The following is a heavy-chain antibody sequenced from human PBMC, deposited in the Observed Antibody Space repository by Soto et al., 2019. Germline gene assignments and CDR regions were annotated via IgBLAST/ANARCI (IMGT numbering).Heavy chain of an antibody. J-gene: IGHJ4*02. CDR3: AHSLIPNWGSRGAFDY. D-gene: IGHD7-27*01. CDR2: IYWDDDK. V-gene: IGHV2-5*02. CDR1: GFSLSTSGVG. Sequence: QITLKESGPPLVKPTQTLTLTCTFSGFSLSTSGVGVGWIRQPPGKALEWLALIYWDDDKRYSPSLKSRLTIPKATSKNQVVLTMTTMDPVDTATYYCAHSLIPNWGSRGAFDYWGQGTLVTVSS.